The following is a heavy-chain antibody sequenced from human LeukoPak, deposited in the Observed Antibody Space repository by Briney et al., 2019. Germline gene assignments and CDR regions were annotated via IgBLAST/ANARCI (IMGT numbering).Heavy chain of an antibody. CDR3: ARGAGDYDILTGYFSADY. Sequence: ASVKVSCKASGYTFTSYGISWVRQAPGQGLEWMGWISAYNGNKNYAQKLQGRVTMTTDTSTSTAYMELRSLRSDDTAVYYCARGAGDYDILTGYFSADYWGQGTLVTVSS. V-gene: IGHV1-18*01. CDR2: ISAYNGNK. D-gene: IGHD3-9*01. J-gene: IGHJ4*02. CDR1: GYTFTSYG.